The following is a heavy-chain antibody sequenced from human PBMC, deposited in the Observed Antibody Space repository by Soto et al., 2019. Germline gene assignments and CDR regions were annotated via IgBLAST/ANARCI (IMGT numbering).Heavy chain of an antibody. D-gene: IGHD6-19*01. CDR1: GYSSSSGSY. V-gene: IGHV4-38-2*02. J-gene: IGHJ4*01. CDR2: IYHGGTT. Sequence: PXETLSVPCTVSGYSSSSGSYWAWIRQPPGKGPEWIASIYHGGTTFYNPSLKSRITISVDTSNNQFSLKLTYVTAPDTAVYYCARVHVIVVAGSTFDHWAHGTLVTVSS. CDR3: ARVHVIVVAGSTFDH.